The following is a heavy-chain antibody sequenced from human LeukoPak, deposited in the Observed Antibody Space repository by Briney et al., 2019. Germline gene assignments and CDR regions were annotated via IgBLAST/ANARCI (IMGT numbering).Heavy chain of an antibody. CDR1: GFTFNAYA. CDR2: ISPSGDQM. J-gene: IGHJ4*02. Sequence: PGGSLRLSCAASGFTFNAYAMSWVRQAPGKGLEWVSAISPSGDQMFYADSVKGRFTISRDNSKNTLYLQMNSLRAEDTAVYYCAKDSTLDYWGQGTLVTVSS. D-gene: IGHD3-3*02. CDR3: AKDSTLDY. V-gene: IGHV3-23*01.